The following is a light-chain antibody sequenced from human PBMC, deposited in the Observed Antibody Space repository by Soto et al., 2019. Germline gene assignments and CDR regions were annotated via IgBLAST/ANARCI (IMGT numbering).Light chain of an antibody. V-gene: IGKV1-39*01. CDR2: AAS. CDR3: QQSYCTLA. Sequence: DIQMTQSPSSLSASVGDRVTITCRASQSISSYLNWYQQKPGKAPNFLIYAASNLQSGVPSRFSGSGSGTDFTLTISSLQPEDFATYYCQQSYCTLAFGPGTKVDIK. CDR1: QSISSY. J-gene: IGKJ3*01.